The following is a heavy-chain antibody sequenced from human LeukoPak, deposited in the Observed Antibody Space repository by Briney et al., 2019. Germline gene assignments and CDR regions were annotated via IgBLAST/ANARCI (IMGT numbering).Heavy chain of an antibody. CDR3: ARDQWGHNWNGPDYYMDV. V-gene: IGHV3-21*01. CDR1: GFTFSTYG. Sequence: GGSLRLSCGATGFTFSTYGMHWVRQAPGKGLEWVSFISSSSSYIYYADPVKGRFTISRDNAKNSLYLQMNSLRAEDTAVYYCARDQWGHNWNGPDYYMDVWGKGTTVTVSS. CDR2: ISSSSSYI. J-gene: IGHJ6*03. D-gene: IGHD1-20*01.